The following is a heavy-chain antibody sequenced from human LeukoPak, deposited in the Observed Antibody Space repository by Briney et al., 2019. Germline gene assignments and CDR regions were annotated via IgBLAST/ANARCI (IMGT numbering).Heavy chain of an antibody. Sequence: PSETLSLTCTVSGGSISSRSYYWGWIRQPPGKGLEWIGSIYYSGSTYYNPSLQSRVTISVDTSKNQFSLKLSSVTAADTAVYYCASSGYYEDAFDIWGQGTMVTVSS. CDR1: GGSISSRSYY. CDR2: IYYSGST. J-gene: IGHJ3*02. V-gene: IGHV4-39*01. CDR3: ASSGYYEDAFDI. D-gene: IGHD3-22*01.